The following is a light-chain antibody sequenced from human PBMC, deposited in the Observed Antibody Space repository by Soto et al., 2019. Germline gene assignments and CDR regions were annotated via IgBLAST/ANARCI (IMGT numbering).Light chain of an antibody. Sequence: AIRMTQSPSSFSASTGDRVTITCRASQGISSYLAWYQQKPGKAPKLLIYAASTLQSGVPSRCSGSGSGADFTLPISCLQSEDFATYYCQQYYSYPLTFRPATKVDIK. CDR1: QGISSY. CDR2: AAS. J-gene: IGKJ3*01. CDR3: QQYYSYPLT. V-gene: IGKV1-8*01.